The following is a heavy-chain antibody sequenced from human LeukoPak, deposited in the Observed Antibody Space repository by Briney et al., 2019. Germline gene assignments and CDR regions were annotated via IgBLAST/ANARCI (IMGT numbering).Heavy chain of an antibody. CDR2: ISAYNGNT. CDR1: GYTFTSYG. V-gene: IGHV1-18*01. CDR3: ARRSITMMRVSAFDI. D-gene: IGHD3-22*01. J-gene: IGHJ3*02. Sequence: GASVKVSCKASGYTFTSYGISWVRQAPGQGLEWMGWISAYNGNTNYAQNLQGRVTMTTDTSTSTAYMELRSLRSDDTAVYYCARRSITMMRVSAFDIWGQGTMVTVSS.